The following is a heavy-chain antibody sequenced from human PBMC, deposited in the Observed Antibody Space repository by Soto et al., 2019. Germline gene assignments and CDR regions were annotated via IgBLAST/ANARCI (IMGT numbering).Heavy chain of an antibody. CDR1: GYTFTGYY. Sequence: ASVKVSCKASGYTFTGYYMHWVRQAPGQGLEWMGWINPNSGGTNYAQKFQGRVTMTRDTSISTAYMELSRLRSDDTAVYYCARDLRLPTGDRYYYYGMDVWGQGTTVTVSS. CDR3: ARDLRLPTGDRYYYYGMDV. J-gene: IGHJ6*02. V-gene: IGHV1-2*02. CDR2: INPNSGGT. D-gene: IGHD7-27*01.